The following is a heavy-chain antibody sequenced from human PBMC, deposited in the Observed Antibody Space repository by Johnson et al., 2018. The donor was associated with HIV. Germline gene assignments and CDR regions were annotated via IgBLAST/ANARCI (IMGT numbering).Heavy chain of an antibody. Sequence: VQLVESGGGVVRPGGSLRLSCGASGFTFDTYGMTWVRQAPGKGLEWVCGINWNGGSTGYADSVKGRLSISRDNAKKSLYLQMHSLRAEDTALYYCARDRGAAARYDAFDSWGQGTMVTVSS. CDR1: GFTFDTYG. D-gene: IGHD6-6*01. CDR2: INWNGGST. CDR3: ARDRGAAARYDAFDS. V-gene: IGHV3-20*04. J-gene: IGHJ3*02.